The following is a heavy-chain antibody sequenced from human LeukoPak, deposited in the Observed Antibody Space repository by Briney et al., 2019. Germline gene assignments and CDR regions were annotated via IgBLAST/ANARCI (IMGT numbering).Heavy chain of an antibody. D-gene: IGHD2-15*01. V-gene: IGHV3-48*01. CDR1: GFTFSSYE. CDR2: ISSSSSTI. Sequence: GGSLRLSCAASGFTFSSYEMNWVRQAPGKGLEWVSYISSSSSTIYYADSVKGRFTISRDNAKNSLYLQMNSLRAEDTAVYYCARPYCSGGSCYEWTNWFDPWGQGTLVTVSS. CDR3: ARPYCSGGSCYEWTNWFDP. J-gene: IGHJ5*02.